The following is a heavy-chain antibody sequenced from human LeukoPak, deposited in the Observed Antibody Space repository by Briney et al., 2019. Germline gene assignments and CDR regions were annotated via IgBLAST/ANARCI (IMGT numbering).Heavy chain of an antibody. V-gene: IGHV1-2*02. J-gene: IGHJ6*03. D-gene: IGHD5-18*01. CDR2: INPNSGGT. CDR1: GYTFTGYY. CDR3: ASSGPLTSGKIQLRGLYYYMDV. Sequence: ASVKVSCKASGYTFTGYYMHWVRQAPGQGLEWMGWINPNSGGTNYAQKFQGRVTMTRDTSISTAYMELSRLRSEDTAVYYCASSGPLTSGKIQLRGLYYYMDVWGKGTTVTVSS.